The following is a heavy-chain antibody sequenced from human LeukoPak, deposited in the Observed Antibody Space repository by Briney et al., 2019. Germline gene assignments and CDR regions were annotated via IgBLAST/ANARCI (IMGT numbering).Heavy chain of an antibody. CDR2: INPNSGGT. V-gene: IGHV1-2*02. D-gene: IGHD2-8*01. J-gene: IGHJ4*02. CDR1: GYTFTGYY. Sequence: ASVKVSCKASGYTFTGYYMRWVRQAPGQGLEWMGWINPNSGGTNYAQKFQGRVTMTRDTSISTAYMELSRLRSDDTAVYYCARDPAKLGGCTPLEYWGQGTLVTVSS. CDR3: ARDPAKLGGCTPLEY.